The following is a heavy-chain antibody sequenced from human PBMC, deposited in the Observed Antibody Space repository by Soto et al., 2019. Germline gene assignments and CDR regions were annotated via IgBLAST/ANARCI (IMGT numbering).Heavy chain of an antibody. J-gene: IGHJ4*02. CDR2: ISGSGGST. V-gene: IGHV3-23*01. CDR1: GFTFSSYA. D-gene: IGHD1-26*01. CDR3: ARRGSGSYYDY. Sequence: EVQLLESGGDLVQPGGSLRLSCADSGFTFSSYAMRWVRQAPVKGLEWVSAISGSGGSTYYADSVKGRFTISRDNSKNTLYLQMNSLRAEDTAVYYCARRGSGSYYDYWGQGTLVTVSS.